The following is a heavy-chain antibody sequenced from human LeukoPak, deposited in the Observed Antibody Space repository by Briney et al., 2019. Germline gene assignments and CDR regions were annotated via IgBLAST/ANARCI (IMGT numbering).Heavy chain of an antibody. J-gene: IGHJ6*02. D-gene: IGHD6-13*01. CDR3: ARDQYSSSWYPYYYYGMDV. Sequence: SETLSLTCAVYGGSFSGYYWSWIRQPPGKGLEWTGEINHSGSTNYNPSLKSRVTISVDTSKNQFSLKLSSVTAADTAVYYCARDQYSSSWYPYYYYGMDVWGQGTTVTVSS. CDR2: INHSGST. CDR1: GGSFSGYY. V-gene: IGHV4-34*01.